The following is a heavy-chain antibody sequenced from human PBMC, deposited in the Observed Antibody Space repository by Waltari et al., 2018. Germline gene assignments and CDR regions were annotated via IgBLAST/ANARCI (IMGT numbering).Heavy chain of an antibody. CDR3: ARGSRRPYYDDYMDV. V-gene: IGHV1-69*05. J-gene: IGHJ6*03. CDR2: ILPIVGTA. CDR1: GGTFSSYA. D-gene: IGHD3-10*01. Sequence: QVQLVQSGAEVKKPGSSVKGSCKASGGTFSSYAISWVRQAPGQGLEWMGGILPIVGTANNGQKFQGRVTITTDESTSTAYIELSSLISDDMAVYYRARGSRRPYYDDYMDVWGKGTTVTVSS.